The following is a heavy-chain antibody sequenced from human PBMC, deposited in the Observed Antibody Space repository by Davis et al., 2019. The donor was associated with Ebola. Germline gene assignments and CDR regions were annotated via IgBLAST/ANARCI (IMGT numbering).Heavy chain of an antibody. D-gene: IGHD5-24*01. Sequence: ASVKVSCKASGYTFTGYYMHWVRQAPGQGLEWMGWINPNSGGTNYAQKFQGRVTITADKSTSTAYMELSSLRSEDTAVYYCARGLARDGYTGQGYWGQGTLVTVSS. CDR1: GYTFTGYY. J-gene: IGHJ4*02. V-gene: IGHV1-2*02. CDR2: INPNSGGT. CDR3: ARGLARDGYTGQGY.